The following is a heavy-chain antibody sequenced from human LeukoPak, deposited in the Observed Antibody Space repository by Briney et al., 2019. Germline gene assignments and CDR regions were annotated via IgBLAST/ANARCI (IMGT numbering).Heavy chain of an antibody. CDR3: AREKTAYYYDRSGFSEGAFDV. D-gene: IGHD3-22*01. CDR1: GGSISSGDEY. J-gene: IGHJ3*01. CDR2: VYYSGST. Sequence: SQTLSLTCTVSGGSISSGDEYWSWIRHLPEKGLEWIGYVYYSGSTYYNPSLESRITMSVDTSENQFSLKLTSVTAADTAVYYCAREKTAYYYDRSGFSEGAFDVWGQGTMVTVSS. V-gene: IGHV4-31*03.